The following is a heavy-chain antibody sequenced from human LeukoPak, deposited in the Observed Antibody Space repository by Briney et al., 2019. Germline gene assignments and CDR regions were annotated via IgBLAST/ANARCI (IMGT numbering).Heavy chain of an antibody. CDR1: GGSISSYY. D-gene: IGHD3-22*01. Sequence: PSETLSLTCTVSGGSISSYYWSWIRQPPGKGLEWIGYIYYSGCTNYNPSLKSRVTISVDTSKNQFSLKLSSVTAADTAVYYCARGRGPYYDSSGYYRDASDIWGQGTMVTVSS. J-gene: IGHJ3*02. CDR2: IYYSGCT. CDR3: ARGRGPYYDSSGYYRDASDI. V-gene: IGHV4-59*01.